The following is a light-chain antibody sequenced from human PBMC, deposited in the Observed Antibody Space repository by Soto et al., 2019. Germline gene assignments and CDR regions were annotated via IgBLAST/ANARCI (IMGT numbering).Light chain of an antibody. V-gene: IGKV3-20*01. Sequence: EIVSAQYPGTLSLSPGETATLSCRASQSVSSSYLAWYQQKPCQAPRLLNYGASSRAAGIPGRFSGSGSGTDFTLTISRLEAEDFAVYYCQQYSSSPWTFGQGTKVDI. J-gene: IGKJ1*01. CDR3: QQYSSSPWT. CDR2: GAS. CDR1: QSVSSSY.